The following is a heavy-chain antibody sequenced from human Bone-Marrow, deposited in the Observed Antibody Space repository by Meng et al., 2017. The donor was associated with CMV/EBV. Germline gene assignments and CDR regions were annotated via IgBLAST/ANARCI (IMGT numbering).Heavy chain of an antibody. Sequence: GGSLRLSCAASGFTFSSYWMSWVRQAPGKGLEWVANIKQDGSEKYYVDSVKGRFTISRDNAKNSLYLQMNSLRAEDTAVYYCAKLSPARYFDYWGQGNLVPVSS. V-gene: IGHV3-7*03. J-gene: IGHJ4*02. CDR1: GFTFSSYW. D-gene: IGHD3-10*01. CDR2: IKQDGSEK. CDR3: AKLSPARYFDY.